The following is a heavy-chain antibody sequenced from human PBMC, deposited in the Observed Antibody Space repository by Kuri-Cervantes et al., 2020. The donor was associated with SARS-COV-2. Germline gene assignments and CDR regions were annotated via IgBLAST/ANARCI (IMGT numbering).Heavy chain of an antibody. D-gene: IGHD1-26*01. V-gene: IGHV4-38-2*01. CDR1: GYSISSGYY. J-gene: IGHJ6*03. Sequence: SETLSLTCAVSGYSISSGYYWGWIRQPPGKGLGWIGSIYHSGSTYYNPSLKSRVTISVDTSKNQFSLKLSSVTAADTAVYYCARSGSYPYYYYYMDVWGKGTTVTVSS. CDR2: IYHSGST. CDR3: ARSGSYPYYYYYMDV.